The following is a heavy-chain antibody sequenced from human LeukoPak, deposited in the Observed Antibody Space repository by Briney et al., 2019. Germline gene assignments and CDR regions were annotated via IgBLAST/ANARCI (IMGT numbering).Heavy chain of an antibody. CDR1: GFTFSSYS. V-gene: IGHV3-48*01. CDR2: ISSSSSTI. J-gene: IGHJ4*02. CDR3: ARIVPRYTSNWDHFDY. Sequence: GGSLRLSCAASGFTFSSYSMNWVRQAPGKGLEWVSYISSSSSTIYYADSVKGRFTISRDNAKNSLYLQMNSLRAEDTAMYYCARIVPRYTSNWDHFDYWGQGALVTVSS. D-gene: IGHD6-13*01.